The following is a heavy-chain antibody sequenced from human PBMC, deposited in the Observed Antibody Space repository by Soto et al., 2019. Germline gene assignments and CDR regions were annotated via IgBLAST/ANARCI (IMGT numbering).Heavy chain of an antibody. V-gene: IGHV3-33*01. D-gene: IGHD3-22*01. J-gene: IGHJ4*02. CDR2: IWYDGSSK. CDR1: GFTFSSYG. CDR3: ARGVVVINAYFDY. Sequence: GGSLRLSCAASGFTFSSYGMHWVRQAPGKGLEWVAVIWYDGSSKYYADSVKGRFTISRDNSKNKLYLQMNSLRAEDTAVYYCARGVVVINAYFDYWGQGTLVTVSS.